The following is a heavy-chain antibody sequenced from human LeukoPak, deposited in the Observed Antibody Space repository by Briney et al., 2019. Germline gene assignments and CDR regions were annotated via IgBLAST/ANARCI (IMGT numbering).Heavy chain of an antibody. V-gene: IGHV1-2*02. CDR1: GYTLTSYY. Sequence: ASVKLSCKASGYTLTSYYMHWVRQAPGQGLEWMGWINPNTGDTSFAQKFQGRVTLTRDTSISTAYMELSRLKSDDTAVYYCARLFNYYDNSGYYQYYFDYWGQGNLVTVSS. J-gene: IGHJ4*02. CDR2: INPNTGDT. CDR3: ARLFNYYDNSGYYQYYFDY. D-gene: IGHD3-22*01.